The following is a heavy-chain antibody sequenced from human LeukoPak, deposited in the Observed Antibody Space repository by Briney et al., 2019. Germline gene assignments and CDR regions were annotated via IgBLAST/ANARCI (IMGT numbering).Heavy chain of an antibody. J-gene: IGHJ5*02. CDR1: GGSISSYY. CDR3: VRGWGSYFPDP. CDR2: IYYSGST. D-gene: IGHD1-26*01. V-gene: IGHV4-59*12. Sequence: SETLSLTCTVSGGSISSYYWSRIRQPPGKGLEWIGYIYYSGSTNYNPSLKSRVTMSVDTSKNQFSLKLSSVTAADTAVYYCVRGWGSYFPDPWGQGTLVTVSS.